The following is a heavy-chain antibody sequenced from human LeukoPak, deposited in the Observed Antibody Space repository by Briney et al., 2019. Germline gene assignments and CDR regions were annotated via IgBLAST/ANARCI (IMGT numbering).Heavy chain of an antibody. J-gene: IGHJ3*02. CDR3: AKAWRAYGDYHTFDI. CDR2: ILYDGSNK. D-gene: IGHD4-17*01. Sequence: GGSLRLSCVASGFTFSSCGMHWVRQAPGKGLEWVAVILYDGSNKYNADSVKGRFTISRDTSKNTLYLQMSSLRPEDTAVYYCAKAWRAYGDYHTFDIWGQGTMVTVSS. V-gene: IGHV3-30*18. CDR1: GFTFSSCG.